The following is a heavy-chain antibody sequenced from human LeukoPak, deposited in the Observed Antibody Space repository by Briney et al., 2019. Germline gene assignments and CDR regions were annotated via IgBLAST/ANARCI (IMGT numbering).Heavy chain of an antibody. CDR1: GFTFSSYW. V-gene: IGHV3-74*01. D-gene: IGHD3-22*01. Sequence: GGSLRLSCAASGFTFSSYWMHWVRHAPGKGLVWVSRINSDGSSTNYADSVKGRFTLSRDNAKNTLHLQMNSLRAEDTAVYYCARDLNQYYYDSSGLGYWGQGTLVTVSS. J-gene: IGHJ4*02. CDR2: INSDGSST. CDR3: ARDLNQYYYDSSGLGY.